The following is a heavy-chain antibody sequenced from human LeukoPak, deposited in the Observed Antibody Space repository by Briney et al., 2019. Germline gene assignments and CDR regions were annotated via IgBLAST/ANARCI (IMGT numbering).Heavy chain of an antibody. V-gene: IGHV3-7*04. CDR3: ARAYSYAFEP. J-gene: IGHJ5*02. D-gene: IGHD5-18*01. Sequence: GGSLRLSCAASGFTFSSHWMTWVRQAPGKGLEWVANVKQDGSETYYADSVKGRFTISRDNAKNSLFLQMNTLRVEDTAVYYCARAYSYAFEPWGQGTLVTVSS. CDR2: VKQDGSET. CDR1: GFTFSSHW.